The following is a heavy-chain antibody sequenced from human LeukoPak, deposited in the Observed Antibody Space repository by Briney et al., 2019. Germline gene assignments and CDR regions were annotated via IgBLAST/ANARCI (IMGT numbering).Heavy chain of an antibody. Sequence: GGSLRLSCAASGFIFSDYYMSWIRQAPGKGPEWVSYITGSGSIIYYVDSVKGRFTISRDNAKNSLYLQMNSLRAEDTAVYYCASDLGALGYQLDYWGQGTLVTVSS. CDR2: ITGSGSII. D-gene: IGHD3-16*01. CDR3: ASDLGALGYQLDY. V-gene: IGHV3-11*04. CDR1: GFIFSDYY. J-gene: IGHJ4*02.